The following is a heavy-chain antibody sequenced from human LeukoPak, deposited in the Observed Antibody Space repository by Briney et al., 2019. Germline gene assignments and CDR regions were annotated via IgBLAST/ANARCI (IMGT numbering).Heavy chain of an antibody. V-gene: IGHV4-34*01. Sequence: SETLSLTCAVYGGSFSGYYWSWIRQPPGKGLQWIGEISHSGSTNYNPSLKSRVTISVDTSKNQFSLKLRSVTAADTAVYYCAIIYSGYDLDYWGQGTLVTVSS. CDR1: GGSFSGYY. J-gene: IGHJ4*02. CDR3: AIIYSGYDLDY. D-gene: IGHD5-12*01. CDR2: ISHSGST.